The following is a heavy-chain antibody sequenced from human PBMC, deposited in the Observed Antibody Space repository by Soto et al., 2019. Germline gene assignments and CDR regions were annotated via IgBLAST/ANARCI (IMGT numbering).Heavy chain of an antibody. CDR2: ISGSGCST. J-gene: IGHJ4*02. CDR3: AKSDSGFDRSYDS. D-gene: IGHD5-12*01. CDR1: GFTFSSYA. V-gene: IGHV3-23*01. Sequence: GGSLRLSCAASGFTFSSYAMSWVRQAPGKGLEWVSAISGSGCSTYYAASVKGRFTISRDNSNNTLFLQMNSLRAEDTAVYYVAKSDSGFDRSYDSWGQGTLVTVSS.